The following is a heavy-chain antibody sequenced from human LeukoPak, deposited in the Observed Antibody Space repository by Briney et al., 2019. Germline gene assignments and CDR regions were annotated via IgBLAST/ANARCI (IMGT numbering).Heavy chain of an antibody. CDR2: IYYSGST. CDR3: ARGALPVRGFGAFDI. J-gene: IGHJ3*02. Sequence: SQTLSLTCTVSGGSISSGDYSWSWIRQPPGKGLEWIGYIYYSGSTYYNPSLKSRVTISVDTSKNQFSLKLSSVTAADTAVYYCARGALPVRGFGAFDIWGQGTMVTVSS. V-gene: IGHV4-30-4*01. CDR1: GGSISSGDYS. D-gene: IGHD3-10*01.